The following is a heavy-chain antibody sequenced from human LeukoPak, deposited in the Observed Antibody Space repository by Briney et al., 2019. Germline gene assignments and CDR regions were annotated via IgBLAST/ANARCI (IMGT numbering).Heavy chain of an antibody. CDR2: ISTYNGHT. CDR1: GYTFINYG. V-gene: IGHV1-18*01. D-gene: IGHD3-3*01. J-gene: IGHJ4*02. CDR3: ATAEVSELRFLEWLLPFDY. Sequence: GASVKVSCKASGYTFINYGISWVRQAPGQGLEWMGWISTYNGHTKYAQKLQGRVTMTTDTSTTTAYMELRSLRSDDTAEYYCATAEVSELRFLEWLLPFDYWGQGTLVTVSS.